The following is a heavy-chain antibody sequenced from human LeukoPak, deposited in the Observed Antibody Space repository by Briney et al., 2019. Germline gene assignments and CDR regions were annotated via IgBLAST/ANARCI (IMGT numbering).Heavy chain of an antibody. Sequence: ASVKVSCKASGYTFTGYYMHWVRPAPGQGLEWMGWINPNSGGTNYAQKFQGRVTMTRDTSISTAYMELSRLRSDDTAVYYCARSDSSGWYRHFDYWGQGTLVTVSS. CDR2: INPNSGGT. V-gene: IGHV1-2*02. D-gene: IGHD6-19*01. CDR1: GYTFTGYY. CDR3: ARSDSSGWYRHFDY. J-gene: IGHJ4*02.